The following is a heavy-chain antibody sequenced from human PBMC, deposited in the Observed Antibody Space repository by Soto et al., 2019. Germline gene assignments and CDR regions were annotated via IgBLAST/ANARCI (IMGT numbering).Heavy chain of an antibody. CDR3: AKDGSWGDHYYFDN. CDR2: ISGSGGST. V-gene: IGHV3-23*01. D-gene: IGHD2-21*02. J-gene: IGHJ4*02. CDR1: GFMFSSYA. Sequence: VGSLRLSCAVSGFMFSSYAMTWVRQAPGKGLEWVSSISGSGGSTYYSDSVRGRFTTSRDNSKKMLYLEMNSLKGDDTAVYYCAKDGSWGDHYYFDNWGQGTLVTVSS.